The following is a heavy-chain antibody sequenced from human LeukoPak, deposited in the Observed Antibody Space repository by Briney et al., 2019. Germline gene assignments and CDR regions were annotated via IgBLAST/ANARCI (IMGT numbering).Heavy chain of an antibody. Sequence: GRSLRLSCAASGFTFSTYGMHWVRQAPGKGLEWVAVISYDGSNKYYADSVKGRFTISRDNSKNTLYLQMNSLRAEDTAVYYCAKDPALRDFEWFFDYWGQGTLVTVPS. D-gene: IGHD3-9*01. CDR1: GFTFSTYG. CDR2: ISYDGSNK. J-gene: IGHJ4*02. V-gene: IGHV3-30*18. CDR3: AKDPALRDFEWFFDY.